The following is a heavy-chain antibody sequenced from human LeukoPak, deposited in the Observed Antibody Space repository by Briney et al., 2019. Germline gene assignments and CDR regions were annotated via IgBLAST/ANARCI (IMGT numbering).Heavy chain of an antibody. V-gene: IGHV1-24*01. Sequence: ASVKVSCKVSGYTLTELSMHWVRQAPGKGLEWMGGFDPEDGETIYAHKVQGRVTMTEDTSTDTAYMELSSLRSEDTAVYYCATGGLAVAGYYFDYWGQGTLVTVSS. CDR3: ATGGLAVAGYYFDY. CDR1: GYTLTELS. D-gene: IGHD6-19*01. CDR2: FDPEDGET. J-gene: IGHJ4*02.